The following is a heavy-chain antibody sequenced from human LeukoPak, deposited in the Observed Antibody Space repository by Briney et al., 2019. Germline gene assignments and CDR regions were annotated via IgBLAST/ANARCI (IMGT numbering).Heavy chain of an antibody. Sequence: PGESLRISCKGSGYSFTSYWISWVRQMPGKGLEWMGRIDPSDSYTNYSPSFQGHVTISADKSISPAYLQWSSLKASDTAMYYCARLVGGVGASRRAFDIWGQGTMVTVSS. CDR2: IDPSDSYT. D-gene: IGHD1-26*01. CDR1: GYSFTSYW. V-gene: IGHV5-10-1*01. J-gene: IGHJ3*02. CDR3: ARLVGGVGASRRAFDI.